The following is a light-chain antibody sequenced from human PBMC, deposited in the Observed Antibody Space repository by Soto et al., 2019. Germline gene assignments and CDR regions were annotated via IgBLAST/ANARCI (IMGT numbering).Light chain of an antibody. V-gene: IGKV2D-29*01. CDR3: MQGIQPPHT. CDR2: EVS. CDR1: QSLLYGDGKTY. J-gene: IGKJ2*01. Sequence: DIVMTQTPLSLSVTPGQPASISCKSSQSLLYGDGKTYLYWYLQKPGQPPELLIYEVSNRFSGVPDRVSGSGSGTDFTLTISRLEAEDFGVYCCMQGIQPPHTFGQGTKLEIK.